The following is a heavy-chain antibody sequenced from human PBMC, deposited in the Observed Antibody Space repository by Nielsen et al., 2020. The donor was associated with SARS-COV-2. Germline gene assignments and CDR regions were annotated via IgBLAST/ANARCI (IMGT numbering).Heavy chain of an antibody. CDR1: GFIFTSYA. J-gene: IGHJ6*02. CDR3: AKSRAGVAARRGYYYGVDV. Sequence: LSLTCAASGFIFTSYAMSWVRQAPGKGLEWVSVIYGDGSSTYYADSVKGRFTISRDNSKNTLYLQMNSLRAEDTAVYYCAKSRAGVAARRGYYYGVDVWGQGTTVTVSS. V-gene: IGHV3-23*03. CDR2: IYGDGSST. D-gene: IGHD6-6*01.